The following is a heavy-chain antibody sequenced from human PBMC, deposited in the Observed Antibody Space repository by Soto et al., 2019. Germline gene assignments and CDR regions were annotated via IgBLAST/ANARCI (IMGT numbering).Heavy chain of an antibody. CDR2: ISSSSSTI. J-gene: IGHJ2*01. Sequence: GGSLSLSCAASGFPFSSYSMNWVRQAPGKGLEWVSYISSSSSTIYYADSVKGRFTISRDNAKNSLYLQMNSLRAEDTAVYYFASLLFWAAVAGNDWFLDLWGRGTLVTVSS. V-gene: IGHV3-48*01. CDR3: ASLLFWAAVAGNDWFLDL. D-gene: IGHD6-19*01. CDR1: GFPFSSYS.